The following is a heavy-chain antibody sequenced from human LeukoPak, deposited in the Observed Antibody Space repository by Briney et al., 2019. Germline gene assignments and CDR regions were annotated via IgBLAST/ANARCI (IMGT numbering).Heavy chain of an antibody. CDR2: IYYSGST. CDR3: ARELVVGATQYFDY. Sequence: SETLSLTCTVSGGSISSYYWSWIRQPPGKGLEWIGYIYYSGSTNYNPSLKSRVTISVDTSKNQFSLKLSSVTAADTAMYYCARELVVGATQYFDYWGQGTLVTVSS. V-gene: IGHV4-59*01. CDR1: GGSISSYY. D-gene: IGHD1-26*01. J-gene: IGHJ4*02.